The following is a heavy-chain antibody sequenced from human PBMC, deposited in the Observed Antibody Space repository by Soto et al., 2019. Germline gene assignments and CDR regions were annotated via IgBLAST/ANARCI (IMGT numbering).Heavy chain of an antibody. CDR2: IIPIFGTA. Sequence: VQLVQSGAEVKKPGSSVKLSCKASGGTFNRYTISWVRQAPGQGLEWMGGIIPIFGTANYAQKFQGRVAIIADESTSAAYMELRSLRSEDTAVYYCALWGFRDGNNSKYNYSGMDVWGQGTMVTVSS. D-gene: IGHD1-1*01. V-gene: IGHV1-69*01. J-gene: IGHJ6*02. CDR1: GGTFNRYT. CDR3: ALWGFRDGNNSKYNYSGMDV.